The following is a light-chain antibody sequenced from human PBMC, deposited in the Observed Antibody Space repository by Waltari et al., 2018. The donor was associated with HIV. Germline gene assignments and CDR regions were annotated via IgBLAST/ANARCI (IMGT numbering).Light chain of an antibody. CDR3: QQYAYSPWT. V-gene: IGKV3-20*01. Sequence: EIVLTQSPGTLSLSPGESATLSCRVSQSVSSSYLAWYQQKPGQAPRLLISGASSRATGIPDRFSCSRSRTDFTLTISRLAPEDCALYFCQQYAYSPWTFDQGTKVEIK. CDR1: QSVSSSY. J-gene: IGKJ1*01. CDR2: GAS.